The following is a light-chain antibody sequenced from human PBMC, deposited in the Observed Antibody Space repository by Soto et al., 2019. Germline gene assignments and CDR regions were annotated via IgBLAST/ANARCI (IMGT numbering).Light chain of an antibody. V-gene: IGKV1-8*01. CDR3: PQYYSYPQT. CDR2: AAS. J-gene: IGKJ1*01. Sequence: AIRMTQSPSSFSASTGDRVTITCRASQGISSYLAWYQQKPGKAPKILIYAASTLQSGVPSRFSGSGSGTDFTLTISCLQYEDFATYYCPQYYSYPQTFGQGNKVEI. CDR1: QGISSY.